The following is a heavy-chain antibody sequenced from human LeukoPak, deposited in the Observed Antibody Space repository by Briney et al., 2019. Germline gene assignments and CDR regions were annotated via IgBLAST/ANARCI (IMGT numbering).Heavy chain of an antibody. Sequence: SSVKVSRKASGGTFSSYSISWVRQAPGQGLEWMGGIIPIFGTANYAQKFQGRVTITAAESTSTAYMELSSLRSEDTAVYYCATPAPLYWSSTSCYLGYWGQGTLVTVSS. J-gene: IGHJ4*02. V-gene: IGHV1-69*01. CDR1: GGTFSSYS. D-gene: IGHD2-2*01. CDR2: IIPIFGTA. CDR3: ATPAPLYWSSTSCYLGY.